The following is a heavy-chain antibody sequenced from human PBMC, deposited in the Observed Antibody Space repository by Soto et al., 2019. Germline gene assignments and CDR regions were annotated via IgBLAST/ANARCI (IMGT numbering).Heavy chain of an antibody. CDR3: ARHSGWIDY. V-gene: IGHV5-10-1*01. Sequence: EVQLVQSEAEVKKPGESLRISCKGSGFRFTGYWINWVRQIPGKGLEWMGRIDPSDSYTNYSPSFQGHVTISVDKSISTAFLQWSSLKASDTAIYYCARHSGWIDYWGQGTLVTVSS. CDR2: IDPSDSYT. D-gene: IGHD5-12*01. CDR1: GFRFTGYW. J-gene: IGHJ4*02.